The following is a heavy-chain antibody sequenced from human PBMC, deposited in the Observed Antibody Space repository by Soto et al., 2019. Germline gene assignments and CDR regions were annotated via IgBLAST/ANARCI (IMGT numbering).Heavy chain of an antibody. CDR3: TTSWEWEKLYFDY. V-gene: IGHV3-15*05. Sequence: EVQLVESGGGLVKPGGSLRLSCAACGFAFSNAWMTWIRQPPGKGLEWVGQIKSEPDGGTIDYATPVKGRFTISRDDSKNTLYLQMNNLNTEDTGVYYCTTSWEWEKLYFDYWGQGTLVTVSS. J-gene: IGHJ4*02. CDR1: GFAFSNAW. CDR2: IKSEPDGGTI. D-gene: IGHD1-26*01.